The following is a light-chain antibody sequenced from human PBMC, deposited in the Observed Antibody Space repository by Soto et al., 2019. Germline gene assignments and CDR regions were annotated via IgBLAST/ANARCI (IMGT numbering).Light chain of an antibody. V-gene: IGKV1-5*01. Sequence: IEMTQSPSTLSTYVGDRVTITCRASQSLSSRLAWYQQIPGKAPKLLIYDAFSLQSGVPSRFSGSGSGTEFSLTISSLQPDDFATYYCQHYNSYPWTFGQGTKVDIK. CDR1: QSLSSR. CDR2: DAF. J-gene: IGKJ1*01. CDR3: QHYNSYPWT.